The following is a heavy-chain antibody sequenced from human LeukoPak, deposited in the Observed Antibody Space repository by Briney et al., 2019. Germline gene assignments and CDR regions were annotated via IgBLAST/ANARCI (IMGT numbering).Heavy chain of an antibody. Sequence: PSETLSLTCTVSGGSISSGSYYWSWIRQPAGKGLEWIGRIYTSGSTNYNPSLKSRVTMSVDTSKNQFSLKLSSVTAADTAVYYCARDLLSYPDAFDIWGQGTMVTVSS. J-gene: IGHJ3*02. D-gene: IGHD1-26*01. CDR3: ARDLLSYPDAFDI. V-gene: IGHV4-61*02. CDR2: IYTSGST. CDR1: GGSISSGSYY.